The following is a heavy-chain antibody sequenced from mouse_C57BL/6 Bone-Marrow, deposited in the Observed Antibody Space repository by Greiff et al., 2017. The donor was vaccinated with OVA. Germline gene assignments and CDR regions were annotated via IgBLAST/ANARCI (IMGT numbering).Heavy chain of an antibody. CDR2: ISSGGSYT. V-gene: IGHV5-6*02. CDR1: GFTFSSYG. D-gene: IGHD1-1*01. J-gene: IGHJ3*01. CDR3: ARITS. Sequence: EVMLVESGGDLVKPGGSLKLSCAASGFTFSSYGMSWVRQTPDKRLEWVATISSGGSYTYYPDSVKGRITISRDNAKNTLYLQMSSLMSEDAAMYYCARITSWGQGTLVTVSA.